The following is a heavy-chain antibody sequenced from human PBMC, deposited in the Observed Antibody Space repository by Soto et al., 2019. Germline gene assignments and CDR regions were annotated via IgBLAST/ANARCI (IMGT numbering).Heavy chain of an antibody. J-gene: IGHJ4*02. Sequence: AASVKVSGKASGYTFTGYYMHWVRQAPGQGLEWMGWINPNSGGTNYAQKFQGRVTMTRDTSISTAYMELSRLRSDDTAVYYCARTLYRSSWSDYWGQGTLATVYS. CDR3: ARTLYRSSWSDY. D-gene: IGHD6-13*01. CDR2: INPNSGGT. V-gene: IGHV1-2*02. CDR1: GYTFTGYY.